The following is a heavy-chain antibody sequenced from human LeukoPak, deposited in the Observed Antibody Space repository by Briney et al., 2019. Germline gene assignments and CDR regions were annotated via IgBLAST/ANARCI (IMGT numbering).Heavy chain of an antibody. CDR1: GFTFSTYW. J-gene: IGHJ3*02. CDR3: ARDLVGSGWYFGDAFDI. D-gene: IGHD6-19*01. Sequence: GGSLRLSCAASGFTFSTYWMHWVRQAPGQGLVWVSNMNSDGSITNYADSVKGRFTISRDNAKNTLYLQMNSLRAEDTAVYYCARDLVGSGWYFGDAFDIWGQGTMVTVSS. V-gene: IGHV3-74*01. CDR2: MNSDGSIT.